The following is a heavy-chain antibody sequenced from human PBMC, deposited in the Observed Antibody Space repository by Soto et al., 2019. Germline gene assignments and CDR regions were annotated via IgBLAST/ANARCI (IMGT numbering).Heavy chain of an antibody. V-gene: IGHV1-69*13. CDR3: ARDLGSGYDPXDY. J-gene: IGHJ4*02. CDR2: IISIFGTP. D-gene: IGHD5-12*01. Sequence: GASVKVSCKASGGTFAISVFNWVRQAPGQGLEWMGGIISIFGTPNYSQKFLGRVTITADESTSTGYMELSNLRSDDTAIYYCARDLGSGYDPXDYWGQGTQVTVSS. CDR1: GGTFAISV.